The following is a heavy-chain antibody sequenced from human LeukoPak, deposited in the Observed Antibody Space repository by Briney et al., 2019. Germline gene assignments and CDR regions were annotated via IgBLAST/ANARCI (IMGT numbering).Heavy chain of an antibody. D-gene: IGHD5-18*01. CDR1: GFTFSSYA. CDR2: ISYDGSNK. V-gene: IGHV3-30-3*01. Sequence: SGGSLRLSCAASGFTFSSYAMHWVRQAPGKGLEWVAVISYDGSNKYYADSVKGRFTISRDNSKNTLYLQMNSLRAEDTAVYYCAIRGYSYGFDYWGQGTLVTVSS. J-gene: IGHJ4*02. CDR3: AIRGYSYGFDY.